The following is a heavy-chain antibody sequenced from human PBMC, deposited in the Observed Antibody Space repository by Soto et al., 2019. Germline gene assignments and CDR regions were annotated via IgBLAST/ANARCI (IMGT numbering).Heavy chain of an antibody. Sequence: QGQLVQSGAEVRKPGSSVKVSCKASGGTFSRHAISWVRQAPGQGLEWMGGIIPIFGTANHAQKFQGRVTIIADESTSTAYMELCSVRSEDTAIYYCARGWGYDSNDYYYAYWGQGTLVIVSS. D-gene: IGHD3-22*01. V-gene: IGHV1-69*01. CDR3: ARGWGYDSNDYYYAY. CDR2: IIPIFGTA. CDR1: GGTFSRHA. J-gene: IGHJ4*02.